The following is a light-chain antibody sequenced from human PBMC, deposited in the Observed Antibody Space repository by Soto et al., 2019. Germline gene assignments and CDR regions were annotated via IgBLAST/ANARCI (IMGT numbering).Light chain of an antibody. V-gene: IGLV2-18*02. Sequence: QSALTQPPSVSGSPGQSVTISCTGTSSDVGSYNRVSWYQQPPGTAPKLMIYEVSNRPSGVPDRISGSKSGNTASLTISGLQAEGEADYYCRSFTSSSTLVFGEGTKLTVL. CDR3: RSFTSSSTLV. J-gene: IGLJ2*01. CDR1: SSDVGSYNR. CDR2: EVS.